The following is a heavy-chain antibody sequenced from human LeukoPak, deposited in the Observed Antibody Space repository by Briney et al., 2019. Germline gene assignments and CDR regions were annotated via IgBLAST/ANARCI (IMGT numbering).Heavy chain of an antibody. CDR1: GFTFSSYS. Sequence: PGGSLRLSCAASGFTFSSYSMNWVRQAPGKGLEWVSYISSSSSTIYYADSVKGRFTISRDNAKKTLYLQMNSLRAEDTAVYYCVGFNYGDYPGDYWGQGTLVTVSS. D-gene: IGHD4-17*01. CDR3: VGFNYGDYPGDY. CDR2: ISSSSSTI. J-gene: IGHJ4*02. V-gene: IGHV3-48*04.